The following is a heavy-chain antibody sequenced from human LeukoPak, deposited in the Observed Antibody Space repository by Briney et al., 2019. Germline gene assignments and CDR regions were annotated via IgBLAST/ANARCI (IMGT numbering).Heavy chain of an antibody. D-gene: IGHD6-13*01. CDR3: ARGIAAAGDFDY. V-gene: IGHV1-3*01. CDR1: GYTFTSYA. Sequence: ASVKVSCKASGYTFTSYAMHWVRQAPGQRLEWMGWINAGNGNTKYSQKFQGRVTITRDTSASTAYMELSSLRSEDTAVYYCARGIAAAGDFDYWGQGTLVTVSS. J-gene: IGHJ4*02. CDR2: INAGNGNT.